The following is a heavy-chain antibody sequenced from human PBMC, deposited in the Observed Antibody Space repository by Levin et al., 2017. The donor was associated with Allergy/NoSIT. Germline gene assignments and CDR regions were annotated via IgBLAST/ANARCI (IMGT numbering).Heavy chain of an antibody. CDR1: GGSFSGYY. D-gene: IGHD6-6*01. CDR3: ASSYSSSPLSY. CDR2: INHSGST. J-gene: IGHJ4*02. V-gene: IGHV4-34*01. Sequence: SETLSLTCAVYGGSFSGYYWSWIRQPPGKGLEWIGEINHSGSTNYNPSLKSRVTISVDTSKNQFSLKLSSVTAADTAVYYCASSYSSSPLSYWGQGTLVTVFS.